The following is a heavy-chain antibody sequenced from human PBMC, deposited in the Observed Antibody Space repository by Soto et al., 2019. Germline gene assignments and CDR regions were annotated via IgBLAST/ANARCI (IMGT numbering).Heavy chain of an antibody. CDR1: GFTVGNNY. Sequence: EVQLVESGGGLVQPGGSLRLSCVASGFTVGNNYMSWVRQAPGKGLEWVSVIYGGGSTYYADSVDGRFTISRDNSKNTLYLQMDSLRVEDTAVYYCAKDQGPCPGYWGQGTLVTVSS. CDR3: AKDQGPCPGY. J-gene: IGHJ4*02. CDR2: IYGGGST. V-gene: IGHV3-66*01. D-gene: IGHD3-10*02.